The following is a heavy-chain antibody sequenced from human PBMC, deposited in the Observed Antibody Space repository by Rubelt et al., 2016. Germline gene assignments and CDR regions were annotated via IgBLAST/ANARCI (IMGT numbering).Heavy chain of an antibody. J-gene: IGHJ1*01. D-gene: IGHD2-21*02. V-gene: IGHV1-2*06. Sequence: MHWVRQAPGQGLEWMGRIDPNSGGTNYAQKFQGRVTMTRDTSISTAYMELSRLRSDDTAVYYCARETPGGIVVVTAIRGTPEYFQHWGQGTLVTVSS. CDR2: IDPNSGGT. CDR3: ARETPGGIVVVTAIRGTPEYFQH.